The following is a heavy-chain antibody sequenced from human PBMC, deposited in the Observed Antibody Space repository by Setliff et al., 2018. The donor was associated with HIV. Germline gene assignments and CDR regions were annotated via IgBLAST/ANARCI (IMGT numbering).Heavy chain of an antibody. CDR2: IYPGDSDA. Sequence: GESLKISCRASGYDVTRYWIGWVRQMPGQGLEWMGVIYPGDSDARYSPSFQDQVTMSADKSISTAYLQWSSLKASDTGMYFCARRTRRRGSSYGNIDYWGQGTLVTVSS. CDR1: GYDVTRYW. V-gene: IGHV5-51*01. D-gene: IGHD5-18*01. J-gene: IGHJ4*02. CDR3: ARRTRRRGSSYGNIDY.